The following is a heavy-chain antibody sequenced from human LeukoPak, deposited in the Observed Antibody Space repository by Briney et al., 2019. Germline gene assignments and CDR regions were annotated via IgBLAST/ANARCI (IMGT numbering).Heavy chain of an antibody. D-gene: IGHD5-18*01. CDR3: ARRAGYSYGAPDY. Sequence: GVSLQISSQGSGYRFTSYWIGWVRPMPGKGLEWMGIIYPGDSDTRYSPSFQGQVTISADKSISTAYLQWSSLKASDTAMYYCARRAGYSYGAPDYWGQGTLVTVSS. J-gene: IGHJ4*02. CDR1: GYRFTSYW. V-gene: IGHV5-51*01. CDR2: IYPGDSDT.